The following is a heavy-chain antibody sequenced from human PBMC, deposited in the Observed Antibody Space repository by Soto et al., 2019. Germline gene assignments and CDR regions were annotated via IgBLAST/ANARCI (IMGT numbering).Heavy chain of an antibody. V-gene: IGHV3-33*01. Sequence: VAVIWYDGSNKYYADSVKGRFTISRDNSKNTLYLQMNSLRAEDTAVYYCARGHITMVRGVIYYFDYWGQGTLVTVSS. J-gene: IGHJ4*02. CDR2: IWYDGSNK. D-gene: IGHD3-10*01. CDR3: ARGHITMVRGVIYYFDY.